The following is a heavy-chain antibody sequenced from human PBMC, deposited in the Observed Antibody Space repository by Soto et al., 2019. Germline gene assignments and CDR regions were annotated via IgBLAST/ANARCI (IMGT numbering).Heavy chain of an antibody. J-gene: IGHJ1*01. CDR2: IRSQPYGGTT. V-gene: IGHV3-49*03. D-gene: IGHD3-10*01. CDR3: IGSFPF. CDR1: GFPFANFL. Sequence: GGSLRLSCTGSGFPFANFLMSWFRQAPGKGLEWVGFIRSQPYGGTTQYAASVRGRFTISRDDSKGIAYLQMNSLKSEDSGVYYRIGSFPFWGQGTLVTVSS.